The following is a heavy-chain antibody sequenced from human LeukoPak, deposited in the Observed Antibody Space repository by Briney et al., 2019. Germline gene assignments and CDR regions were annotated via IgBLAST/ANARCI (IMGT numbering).Heavy chain of an antibody. CDR1: GFTFSSYS. D-gene: IGHD2-8*01. J-gene: IGHJ3*02. CDR2: ISGSGGST. V-gene: IGHV3-23*01. Sequence: GGSLRLSCAASGFTFSSYSMNWVRQAPGKGLEWVSAISGSGGSTYYADSVKGRFTISRDNSKNTLYLQMNSLRAEDTAVYYCAKYQSKTNGAFDIWGQGTMVTVSS. CDR3: AKYQSKTNGAFDI.